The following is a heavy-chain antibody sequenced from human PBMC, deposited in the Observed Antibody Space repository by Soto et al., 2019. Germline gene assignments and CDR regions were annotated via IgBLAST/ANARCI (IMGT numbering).Heavy chain of an antibody. V-gene: IGHV3-43*01. CDR2: ITWDGGST. Sequence: EVQLVESGGVVVQPGGSLRLSCAASGFIFDEYSMHWVRQAPGKGLEWVSLITWDGGSTYYADSVKGRFTISRDNSKNSLYLQMNSLTSEDTALYYCAKDGFASGWWTLGFDHWGQGTQVTVSS. CDR3: AKDGFASGWWTLGFDH. D-gene: IGHD6-19*01. J-gene: IGHJ4*02. CDR1: GFIFDEYS.